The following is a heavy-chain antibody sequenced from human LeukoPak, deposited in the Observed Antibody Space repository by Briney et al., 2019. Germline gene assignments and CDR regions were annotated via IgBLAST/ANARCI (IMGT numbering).Heavy chain of an antibody. J-gene: IGHJ1*01. D-gene: IGHD3-16*02. V-gene: IGHV3-33*01. CDR2: IWYDGREQ. CDR3: AREGDSRWGELSP. CDR1: GFTFSTYA. Sequence: GRSLRLSCAASGFTFSTYAIRWVRQAPGKGLEWVAVIWYDGREQYYADSVKGRFIIPRDNSKSTSDLQMNSLRAEDTAVYYCAREGDSRWGELSPWGQGTLVTVS.